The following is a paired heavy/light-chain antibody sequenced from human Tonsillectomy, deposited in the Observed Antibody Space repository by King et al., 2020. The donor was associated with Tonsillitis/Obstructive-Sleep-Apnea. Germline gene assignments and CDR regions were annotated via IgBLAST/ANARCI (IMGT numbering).Heavy chain of an antibody. Sequence: EVQLVESGGGLVKPGGSLRLSCAASGFTFSSYSMNWVRQAPGKGLEWVSSISSSSSYIYYADSVKGRFTISRDNAKNSLYLQMNSLRAEDTAVYYCASWDTAMVGLERTTLDYWGQGTLVTVSS. D-gene: IGHD5-18*01. V-gene: IGHV3-21*01. CDR3: ASWDTAMVGLERTTLDY. CDR2: ISSSSSYI. CDR1: GFTFSSYS. J-gene: IGHJ4*02.
Light chain of an antibody. V-gene: IGLV7-46*01. CDR2: DTS. CDR3: LLSYSGAVV. Sequence: QAVVTQEPSLTVSPGGTVTLTCGSSTGAVTSGHYPYWFQQKPGQAPRTLIYDTSNKHSWTPARFSGSLLGGKAALTLSGAQPEDEAEYYCLLSYSGAVVFGGGTKLTVL. CDR1: TGAVTSGHY. J-gene: IGLJ2*01.